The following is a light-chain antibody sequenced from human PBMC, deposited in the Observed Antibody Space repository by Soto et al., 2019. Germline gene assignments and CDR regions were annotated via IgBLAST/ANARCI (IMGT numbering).Light chain of an antibody. V-gene: IGKV3-11*01. CDR2: DTS. CDR3: HQRNK. CDR1: QSVSSS. Sequence: EFVLTQSPGTLSLSEWEIATLSCRASQSVSSSLAWYQQKPGQPPRLLIYDTSNRATGIPARFSGSRSGTDFTLTISSLEPEDFGVYFCHQRNKFGQGTRLEIK. J-gene: IGKJ5*01.